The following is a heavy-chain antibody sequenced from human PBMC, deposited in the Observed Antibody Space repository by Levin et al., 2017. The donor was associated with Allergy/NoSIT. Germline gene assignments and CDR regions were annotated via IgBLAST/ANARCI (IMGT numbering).Heavy chain of an antibody. V-gene: IGHV1-69*13. CDR3: AREDIVVVPAAIPYYYYYGMDV. D-gene: IGHD2-2*02. CDR2: IIPIFGTA. Sequence: SVKVSCKASGGTFSSYAISWVRQAPGQGLEWMGGIIPIFGTANYAQKFQGRVTITADESTSTAYMELSSLRSEDTAVYYCAREDIVVVPAAIPYYYYYGMDVWGQGTTVTVSS. CDR1: GGTFSSYA. J-gene: IGHJ6*02.